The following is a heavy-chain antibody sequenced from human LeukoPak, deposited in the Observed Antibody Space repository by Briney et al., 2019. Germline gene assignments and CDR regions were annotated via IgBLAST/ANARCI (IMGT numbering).Heavy chain of an antibody. CDR2: INPSGGST. CDR1: GYTFTSYY. Sequence: ASVKVSCKASGYTFTSYYMHWVRQAPGQGFEWMEIINPSGGSTSYAQKFQGRVTMTRDTSTSTVYMELSSLRSEDTAVYYCASLGDFWSGYLGAFDYWGQGTLVTVSS. V-gene: IGHV1-46*01. CDR3: ASLGDFWSGYLGAFDY. J-gene: IGHJ4*02. D-gene: IGHD3-3*01.